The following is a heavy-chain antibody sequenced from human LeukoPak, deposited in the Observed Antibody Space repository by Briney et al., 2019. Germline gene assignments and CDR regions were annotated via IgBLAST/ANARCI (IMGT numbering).Heavy chain of an antibody. CDR3: ARFTPRLTREKFDY. J-gene: IGHJ4*02. CDR1: GYTFTSYG. V-gene: IGHV1-18*01. Sequence: ASVKVSCKASGYTFTSYGISWVRQAPGQGLEWMGWISAYNGNTKYAQKFQGRVIMTTDTSTSTAYMELRSLRSDDTAAYYCARFTPRLTREKFDYWGLGTLVTVSS. D-gene: IGHD2-2*01. CDR2: ISAYNGNT.